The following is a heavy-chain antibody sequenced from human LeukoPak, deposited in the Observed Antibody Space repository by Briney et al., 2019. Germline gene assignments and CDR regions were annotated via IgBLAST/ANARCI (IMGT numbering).Heavy chain of an antibody. CDR3: ARTNRIAVAGTDY. CDR1: GGSISSSSYY. Sequence: SETLSLTCTVSGGSISSSSYYWGWIRQPPGKGLEWIGSIYYSGSTYYNPSLKSRVTIYVDTSKNQFSLKLSSVTAADTAVYYCARTNRIAVAGTDYWGQGTLVTVSS. D-gene: IGHD6-19*01. CDR2: IYYSGST. V-gene: IGHV4-39*01. J-gene: IGHJ4*02.